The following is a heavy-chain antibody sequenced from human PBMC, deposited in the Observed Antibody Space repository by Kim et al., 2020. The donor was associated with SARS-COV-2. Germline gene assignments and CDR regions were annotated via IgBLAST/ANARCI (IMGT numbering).Heavy chain of an antibody. J-gene: IGHJ4*02. CDR3: ARQWDS. V-gene: IGHV4-59*08. Sequence: YYSGSTNSNPSPQSRVTISADTSKNQFFLKLSSVIAADTAVYYCARQWDSWGQGTLVTVSS. CDR2: YYSGST.